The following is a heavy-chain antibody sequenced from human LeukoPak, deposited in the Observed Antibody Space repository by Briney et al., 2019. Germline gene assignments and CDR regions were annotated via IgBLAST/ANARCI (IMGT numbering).Heavy chain of an antibody. V-gene: IGHV1-46*01. J-gene: IGHJ4*02. D-gene: IGHD1-26*01. Sequence: ASVKVSCKASGYTFTSYYMHWVQQAPGQGLEWMGIINPSGGSTSYAQKFQGRVTMTRDTSTSTVYMELSSLRSEDTAVYYCARVGATGRAFDYWGQGTLVTVSS. CDR3: ARVGATGRAFDY. CDR2: INPSGGST. CDR1: GYTFTSYY.